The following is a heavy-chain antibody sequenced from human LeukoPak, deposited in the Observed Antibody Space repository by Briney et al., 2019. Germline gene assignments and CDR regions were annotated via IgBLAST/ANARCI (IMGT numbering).Heavy chain of an antibody. Sequence: SETLSLTCTVSGGLISRIEYYWGWVRRSPVKGLEWLGHIYHTGTTLYSPHLNNRLTVSADSSKNQFSLTLNSVTAADTAVYYCASVSVWELATHTGGSFDYWGRGILVTVSS. V-gene: IGHV4-30-4*01. J-gene: IGHJ4*02. CDR3: ASVSVWELATHTGGSFDY. D-gene: IGHD1-26*01. CDR2: IYHTGTT. CDR1: GGLISRIEYY.